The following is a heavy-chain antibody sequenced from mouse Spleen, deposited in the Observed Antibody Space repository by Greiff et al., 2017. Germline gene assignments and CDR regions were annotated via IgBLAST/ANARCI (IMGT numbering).Heavy chain of an antibody. CDR3: ARPNYGSSYWYFDV. D-gene: IGHD1-1*01. J-gene: IGHJ1*01. CDR2: ISSGGSYT. Sequence: EVMLVESGGGLVKPGGSLKLSCAASGFAFSSYDMSWVRQTPEKRLEWVATISSGGSYTYYPDSVKGRFTISRDNARNTLYLQMSSLRSEDTALYYCARPNYGSSYWYFDVWGAGTTVTVSS. CDR1: GFAFSSYD. V-gene: IGHV5-9*02.